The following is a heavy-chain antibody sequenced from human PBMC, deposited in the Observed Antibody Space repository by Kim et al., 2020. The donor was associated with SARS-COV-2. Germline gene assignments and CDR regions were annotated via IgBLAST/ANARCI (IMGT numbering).Heavy chain of an antibody. Sequence: ASVKVSCKASGYTYTSYDINWVRQATGQGLEWMGWMNPNSGNTGYAQKFQGRVTMTRNTSISTAYMELSSLRSEDTAVYYCARGSGSRLLWFGERRKKYYFDYWGQGTLVTVSS. CDR1: GYTYTSYD. J-gene: IGHJ4*02. CDR2: MNPNSGNT. V-gene: IGHV1-8*01. CDR3: ARGSGSRLLWFGERRKKYYFDY. D-gene: IGHD3-10*01.